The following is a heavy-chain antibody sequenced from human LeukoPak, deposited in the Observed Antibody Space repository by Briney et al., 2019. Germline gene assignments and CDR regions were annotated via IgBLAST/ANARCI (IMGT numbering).Heavy chain of an antibody. CDR1: WFTFSGSA. D-gene: IGHD3-16*01. Sequence: GGSLRLSCAASWFTFSGSAMHWVRQASGKGLEWVGRIRSKANSYATAYAASVKGRFTISRDDSKNTAYLQMNSLKTEDTAVYYCTRPGYDGSDYWGQGTLVTVSS. CDR3: TRPGYDGSDY. J-gene: IGHJ4*02. V-gene: IGHV3-73*01. CDR2: IRSKANSYAT.